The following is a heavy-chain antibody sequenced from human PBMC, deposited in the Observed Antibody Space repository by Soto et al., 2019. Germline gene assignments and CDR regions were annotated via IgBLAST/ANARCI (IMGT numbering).Heavy chain of an antibody. J-gene: IGHJ4*02. CDR3: ARHRKYSSGWHFDY. Sequence: QVQLVESGGGVVQPGRSLRLSCAASGFTFSSYGMHWVRQAPGKGLEWVAVIWHDGSNKYYADSVKGRFTISRDNSKNTLYLQMNSLRAEDTAVYYCARHRKYSSGWHFDYWGQGTLVTVSS. V-gene: IGHV3-33*01. CDR2: IWHDGSNK. CDR1: GFTFSSYG. D-gene: IGHD6-19*01.